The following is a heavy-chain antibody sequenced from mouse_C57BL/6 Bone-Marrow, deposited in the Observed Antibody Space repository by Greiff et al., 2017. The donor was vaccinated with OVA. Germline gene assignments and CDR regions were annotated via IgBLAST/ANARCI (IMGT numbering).Heavy chain of an antibody. V-gene: IGHV1-42*01. J-gene: IGHJ2*01. Sequence: EVKLQQSGPELVKPGASVKISCKASGYSFTGYYMNWVKQSPEKSLEWIGDINPSTGGTTYNQKFKAKATLTVDKSSSTAYMQLKSLTSEDSSVYYCEKVPWYPYWGQGTTVTVSS. CDR1: GYSFTGYY. CDR3: EKVPWYPY. CDR2: INPSTGGT. D-gene: IGHD1-1*02.